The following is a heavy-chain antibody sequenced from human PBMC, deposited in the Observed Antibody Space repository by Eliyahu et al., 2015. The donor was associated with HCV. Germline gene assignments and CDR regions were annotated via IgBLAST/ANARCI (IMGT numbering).Heavy chain of an antibody. CDR1: GLTISNHG. D-gene: IGHD6-13*01. CDR3: ARGSSSNWGDY. CDR2: IWFDENNK. J-gene: IGHJ4*02. V-gene: IGHV3-33*01. Sequence: QVQLVESGGGVVQPGGSLRLSXAASGLTISNHGMHWVRQAPGKGLEWVGVIWFDENNKDYADSVRGRFTISRDSSKNTLYLQMNSLRAEDTAVYYCARGSSSNWGDYWGQGTQVTVSS.